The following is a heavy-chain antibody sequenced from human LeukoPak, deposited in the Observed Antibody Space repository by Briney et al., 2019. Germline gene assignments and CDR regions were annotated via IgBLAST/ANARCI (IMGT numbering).Heavy chain of an antibody. J-gene: IGHJ4*02. D-gene: IGHD1-1*01. CDR2: ISGSGGST. V-gene: IGHV3-23*01. CDR3: ARTGTTYSFDY. Sequence: GGSLRLSCAASGFTFSSYAMSWVRQAPGKGLEWVSAISGSGGSTYYADSVKGRFTISRDNAKNSLYLQMNSLRAEDTAVYYCARTGTTYSFDYWGQGTLVTVSS. CDR1: GFTFSSYA.